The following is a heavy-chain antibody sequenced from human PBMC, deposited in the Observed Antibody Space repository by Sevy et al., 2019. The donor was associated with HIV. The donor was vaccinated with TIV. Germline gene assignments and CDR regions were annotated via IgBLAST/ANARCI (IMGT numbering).Heavy chain of an antibody. Sequence: GGSLRLSCGVSGFTFISYAMTWVRQPPGKGLEWVSIISGSGATTSYADSVKGRFTISRDNSKNALYLQMNSLRAEDTAVYYCATLRSGVLKPPHHFDYWGQGTLVTVSS. CDR2: ISGSGATT. D-gene: IGHD3-10*01. J-gene: IGHJ4*02. CDR1: GFTFISYA. V-gene: IGHV3-23*01. CDR3: ATLRSGVLKPPHHFDY.